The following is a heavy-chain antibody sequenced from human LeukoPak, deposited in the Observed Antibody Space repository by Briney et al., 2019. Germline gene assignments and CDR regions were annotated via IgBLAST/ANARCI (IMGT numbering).Heavy chain of an antibody. CDR1: GFTFSSNA. Sequence: GGSLRLSCVASGFTFSSNAMSWVRPAPGKGLEWVATISGIDSGAYYADSVKGRFTISRDNSKNTLYLHMNSLRAEDTAVYYCAKDGSTYYDRSGYYPFHYWGQGALVTVSS. D-gene: IGHD3-22*01. CDR2: ISGIDSGA. J-gene: IGHJ4*02. V-gene: IGHV3-23*01. CDR3: AKDGSTYYDRSGYYPFHY.